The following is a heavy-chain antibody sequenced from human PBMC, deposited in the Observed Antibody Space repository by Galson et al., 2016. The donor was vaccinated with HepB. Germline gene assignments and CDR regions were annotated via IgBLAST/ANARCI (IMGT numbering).Heavy chain of an antibody. CDR2: LFSFDAT. V-gene: IGHV3-23*01. CDR1: GFTFDKYG. CDR3: EGFPDPLDI. Sequence: SLILSCAASGFTFDKYGMTWFRLPPGQGLEWVSALFSFDATFYRDSVKDRFTIFRDTSRNTLYLQMDNLRADDTAIYYCEGFPDPLDIWGLGTMVTVS. J-gene: IGHJ3*02.